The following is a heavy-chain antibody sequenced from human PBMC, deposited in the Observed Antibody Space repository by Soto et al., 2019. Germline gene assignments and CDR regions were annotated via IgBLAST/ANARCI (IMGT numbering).Heavy chain of an antibody. J-gene: IGHJ4*02. CDR3: AKGPYSGVAGGLDY. D-gene: IGHD1-26*01. CDR1: GLTFKSYA. Sequence: EVHLLESGGGLVQPGGSLRLSCAASGLTFKSYAMSWVRQAPGKGLEWVSGISGSGGSTDYADSVKGRFTISRDNSKNTRYLQMDSLRVEDTALYYCAKGPYSGVAGGLDYWGQGTLVTVS. V-gene: IGHV3-23*01. CDR2: ISGSGGST.